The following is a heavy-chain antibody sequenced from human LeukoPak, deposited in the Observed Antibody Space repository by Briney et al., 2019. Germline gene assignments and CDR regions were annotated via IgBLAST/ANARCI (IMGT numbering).Heavy chain of an antibody. D-gene: IGHD3-10*01. Sequence: PGGSLRLSCEASGFTFSSYEMIWVRQTPEKGLEWVSYIGRSGSTMYYADSVKGRFAISRDNVKNSLSLQMNSLRAEDTAVYFCAREVENYGSETFEYLDVWGKGTTVIVSS. J-gene: IGHJ6*04. CDR1: GFTFSSYE. CDR2: IGRSGSTM. V-gene: IGHV3-48*03. CDR3: AREVENYGSETFEYLDV.